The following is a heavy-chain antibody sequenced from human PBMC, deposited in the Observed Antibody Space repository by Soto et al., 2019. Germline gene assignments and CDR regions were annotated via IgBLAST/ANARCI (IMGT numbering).Heavy chain of an antibody. Sequence: QVHLVQSGAEVKKPGASVKVSCKASGYTFTSYGITWVRQAPGQGLEWMGWISAHNGNTDYAQKLQGRVIVTRDTSTCTAYMELRGLKSDDTAVYYCARGRYGDYWGQGAVVTVSS. CDR3: ARGRYGDY. V-gene: IGHV1-18*01. J-gene: IGHJ4*02. CDR1: GYTFTSYG. CDR2: ISAHNGNT. D-gene: IGHD1-1*01.